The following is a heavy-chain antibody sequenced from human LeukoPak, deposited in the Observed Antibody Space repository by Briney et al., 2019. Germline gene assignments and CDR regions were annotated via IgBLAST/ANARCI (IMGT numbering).Heavy chain of an antibody. D-gene: IGHD6-19*01. CDR3: ARESIAVAGAPFDY. Sequence: GGSLRLSCAASGFTFSSYEMNWVRQAPGKGLEWVPYISSGSTIYDADSVKGRFTISRDNAKNSLYLQMNSLRAEDTAVYYCARESIAVAGAPFDYWGQGTLVTVSS. V-gene: IGHV3-48*03. J-gene: IGHJ4*02. CDR1: GFTFSSYE. CDR2: ISSGSTI.